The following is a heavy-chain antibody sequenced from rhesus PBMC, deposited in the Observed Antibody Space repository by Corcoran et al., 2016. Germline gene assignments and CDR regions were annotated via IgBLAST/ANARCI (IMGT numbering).Heavy chain of an antibody. Sequence: EVQLVQSGAEVKKPGASVKISCKASGYTFTDYYLHWVRQAPGKGLEWMGRVDPEDGEEIHAQKCQNRVTITADTSTDTAYMGLSSLRSEDTAVYYCATGSSWIYGLDSWGQGVVVTVSS. CDR1: GYTFTDYY. D-gene: IGHD6-13*01. CDR2: VDPEDGEE. J-gene: IGHJ6*01. V-gene: IGHV1-111*02. CDR3: ATGSSWIYGLDS.